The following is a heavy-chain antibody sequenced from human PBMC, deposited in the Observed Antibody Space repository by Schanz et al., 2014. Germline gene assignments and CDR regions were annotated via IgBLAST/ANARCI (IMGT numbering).Heavy chain of an antibody. CDR2: ISYDGTNK. J-gene: IGHJ6*02. V-gene: IGHV3-30*04. Sequence: EQVLESGGGFVQPGGSLRLSCATSGFTFSDYPVHWVRQAPGKGLEWVTLISYDGTNKFYADSVKGRFTISRDNSKNTLFLQMDSLRVEDTAVYYCARVSVVKYGYYYYGMDVWGQGTTVTVSS. CDR3: ARVSVVKYGYYYYGMDV. D-gene: IGHD1-26*01. CDR1: GFTFSDYP.